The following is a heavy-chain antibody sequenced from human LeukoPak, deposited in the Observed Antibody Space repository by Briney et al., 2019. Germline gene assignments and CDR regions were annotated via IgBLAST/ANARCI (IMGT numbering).Heavy chain of an antibody. CDR2: ISRSGGSI. CDR1: EFTFSSHS. Sequence: TGGSLRLSCAASEFTFSSHSMNWVRQAPGKGLEWVSSISRSGGSIYYADSLKGRFTISRDNAKNSLYLQMNSLRAEDTAVYFCARGLKVSAALDVFDIWGQGTMVTVSS. J-gene: IGHJ3*02. CDR3: ARGLKVSAALDVFDI. V-gene: IGHV3-21*01. D-gene: IGHD2-2*01.